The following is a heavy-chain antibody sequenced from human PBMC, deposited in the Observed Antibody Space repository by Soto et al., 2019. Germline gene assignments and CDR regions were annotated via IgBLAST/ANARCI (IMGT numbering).Heavy chain of an antibody. Sequence: ETLSLTCTVSGGSISSSSYYWGWIRQPPGKGLEWVANIKQDGSEKYYVDSVKGRFTISRDNAKNSLYLQMNSLRAEDTAVYYCARSIVVVPAAIDYWGQGTLVTVSS. J-gene: IGHJ4*02. CDR1: GGSISSSSYY. CDR2: IKQDGSEK. D-gene: IGHD2-2*01. CDR3: ARSIVVVPAAIDY. V-gene: IGHV3-7*01.